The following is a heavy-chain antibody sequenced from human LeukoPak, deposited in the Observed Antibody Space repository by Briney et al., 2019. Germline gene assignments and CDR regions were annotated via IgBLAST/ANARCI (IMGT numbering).Heavy chain of an antibody. V-gene: IGHV4-39*01. CDR2: IYYSGST. Sequence: SETLSLTCTVSGGSISSSSYYWGWIRQPPGKGLEWIGSIYYSGSTYYNPSLKSRVTISVDTSKNQFSLKLSSVTAADTAVYYCARQRQYYYYYMDVWGKGTTVTVSS. CDR3: ARQRQYYYYYMDV. J-gene: IGHJ6*03. CDR1: GGSISSSSYY.